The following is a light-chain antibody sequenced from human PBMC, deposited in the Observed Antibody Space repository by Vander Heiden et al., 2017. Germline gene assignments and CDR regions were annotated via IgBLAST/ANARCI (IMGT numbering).Light chain of an antibody. CDR2: DAS. CDR1: QDISNK. V-gene: IGKV1-9*01. J-gene: IGKJ3*01. CDR3: KQFKSYPLT. Sequence: DIQLTQSPSFLSASVGDRVTITCRASQDISNKLAWYQQKPGKAPKVLLYDASTLQSGVPARFSGSGSGTEFALTINSLQPEDFASYSCKQFKSYPLTFGPGTKVDIK.